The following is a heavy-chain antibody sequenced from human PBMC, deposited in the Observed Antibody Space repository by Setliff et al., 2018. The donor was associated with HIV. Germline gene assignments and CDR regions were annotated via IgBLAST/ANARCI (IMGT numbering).Heavy chain of an antibody. J-gene: IGHJ3*02. Sequence: PSETLSLTCAVSGDSVSGYYWSGIRQPAGRGLEWIGRVHNSACSNYNPSLKSRVTMSVDTAKNQLSLKLTDVSAADTAVYYCARDRIEVVADSPHDVFDIWGRGIMVTVSS. CDR1: GDSVSGYY. CDR2: VHNSACS. D-gene: IGHD3-22*01. V-gene: IGHV4-4*07. CDR3: ARDRIEVVADSPHDVFDI.